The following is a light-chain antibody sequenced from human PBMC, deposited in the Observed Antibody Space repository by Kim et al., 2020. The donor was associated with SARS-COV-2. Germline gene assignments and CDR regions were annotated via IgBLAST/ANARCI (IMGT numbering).Light chain of an antibody. V-gene: IGLV3-1*01. J-gene: IGLJ2*01. CDR1: KLGDKY. Sequence: SYELTQPPSVSVSPGQTASITCSGDKLGDKYACWYQQKQGQSPVLVIYQDSKRPSGTPERFSGSNSGNTATLPISGTQAMDEADYYCQAWDSSTVV. CDR3: QAWDSSTVV. CDR2: QDS.